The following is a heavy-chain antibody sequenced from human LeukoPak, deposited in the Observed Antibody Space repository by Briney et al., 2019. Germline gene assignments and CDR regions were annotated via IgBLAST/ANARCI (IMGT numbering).Heavy chain of an antibody. CDR1: GGSFSGYY. CDR2: INHSGGT. J-gene: IGHJ4*02. Sequence: PSETLSLTCAVYGGSFSGYYWSWIRQPPGKGLEWIGEINHSGGTNYNPSLKSRVTISVDTSKNQSSLKLSSVTAADTAVYYCAREAARRSRYYFDYWGQGTLVTVSS. V-gene: IGHV4-34*01. CDR3: AREAARRSRYYFDY. D-gene: IGHD6-6*01.